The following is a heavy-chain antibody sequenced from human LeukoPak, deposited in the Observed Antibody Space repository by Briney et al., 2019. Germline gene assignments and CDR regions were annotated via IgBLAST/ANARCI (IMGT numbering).Heavy chain of an antibody. CDR2: IYYSGST. CDR1: GGSISSSSYY. D-gene: IGHD3-3*01. Sequence: SETLSLTCTVSGGSISSSSYYWGWIRQPPGKGLEWIGSIYYSGSTYYNPSLKSRVTISVDTSKNQFSLKLSSVTAADTAVYYCARAGLRFLEWLSNWGQGTLVTVSS. CDR3: ARAGLRFLEWLSN. J-gene: IGHJ4*02. V-gene: IGHV4-39*07.